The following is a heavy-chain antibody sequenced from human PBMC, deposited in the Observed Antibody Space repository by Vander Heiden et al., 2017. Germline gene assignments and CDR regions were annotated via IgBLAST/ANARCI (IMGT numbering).Heavy chain of an antibody. J-gene: IGHJ4*02. Sequence: QVQLVEFGGGVVQPGRALRLSWPASGFKFTTYGIHWVRQAPGRGLEWVAQIWYDGDNKYYADSVKGRFTISRDNSKNTVYLQMNSLRPDDTAVYYCAGDPSTMDGDYPRYWGQGTLVTVSS. CDR2: IWYDGDNK. D-gene: IGHD4-17*01. CDR3: AGDPSTMDGDYPRY. CDR1: GFKFTTYG. V-gene: IGHV3-33*01.